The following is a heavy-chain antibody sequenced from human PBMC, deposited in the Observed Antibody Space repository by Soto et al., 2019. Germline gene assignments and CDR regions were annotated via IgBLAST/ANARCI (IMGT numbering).Heavy chain of an antibody. J-gene: IGHJ4*02. D-gene: IGHD6-6*01. CDR2: INHSGST. CDR1: GGSFSGYY. CDR3: ARGGRYSSSSFDY. V-gene: IGHV4-34*01. Sequence: QVQLQQWGAGLLKPSETLSLTCAVYGGSFSGYYWSWIRQPPGKGLEWIGEINHSGSTNYNPSLKSRVTISVHTSKNHFSLTLSSVTAADTAVYYCARGGRYSSSSFDYWGQGTLVTVSS.